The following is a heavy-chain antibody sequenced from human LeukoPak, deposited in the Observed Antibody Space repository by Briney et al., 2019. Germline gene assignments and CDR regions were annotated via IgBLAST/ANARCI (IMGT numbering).Heavy chain of an antibody. J-gene: IGHJ4*02. CDR1: GYNFTDYA. Sequence: GASVKVSCKASGYNFTDYAISWVRQAPGQGLEWMGWISSNNGYINSAQKFQGRVTMTTDTSTTTAYMELRSLRSDDTAVYYCARTGPVGRYWGQGTLVTVSS. CDR3: ARTGPVGRY. CDR2: ISSNNGYI. V-gene: IGHV1-18*01. D-gene: IGHD3-10*01.